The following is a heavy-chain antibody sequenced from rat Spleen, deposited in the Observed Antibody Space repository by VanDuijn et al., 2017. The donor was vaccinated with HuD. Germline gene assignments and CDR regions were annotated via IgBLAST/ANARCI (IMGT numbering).Heavy chain of an antibody. CDR2: ISSGGGAT. J-gene: IGHJ3*01. V-gene: IGHV5S13*01. Sequence: EVQLVESGGGLVQPGRSLKLSCAASGFTFSNFPMAWVRQAPKKGLEWVASISSGGGATYFPDSVKGRFTISRDNAKNSLYLQMDSLRSEDTASYYCARQYYGYTDWGQGTLVTVSS. CDR1: GFTFSNFP. D-gene: IGHD1-9*01. CDR3: ARQYYGYTD.